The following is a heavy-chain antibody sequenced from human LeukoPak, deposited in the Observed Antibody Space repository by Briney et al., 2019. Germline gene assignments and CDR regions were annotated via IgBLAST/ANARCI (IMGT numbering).Heavy chain of an antibody. CDR3: ARGKYQLLND. CDR1: GGSISSGGYS. CDR2: IYHSGST. V-gene: IGHV4-30-2*01. D-gene: IGHD2-2*01. Sequence: SQTLSLTCAVSGGSISSGGYSWSWIRQPPGKGLEWIGYIYHSGSTYYNPSLKSRVTISVDRSKNQFSLKLSSVTAADTAVYYCARGKYQLLNDWGQGTLVTVSS. J-gene: IGHJ4*02.